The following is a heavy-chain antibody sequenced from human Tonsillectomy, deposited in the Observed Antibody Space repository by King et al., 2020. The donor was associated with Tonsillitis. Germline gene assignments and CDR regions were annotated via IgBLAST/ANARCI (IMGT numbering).Heavy chain of an antibody. V-gene: IGHV4-30-4*01. J-gene: IGHJ4*02. CDR3: ARGEGTTGGFDY. Sequence: QLQESGPGLVKPSQTLSLICSVSGGSIRTGDFYWSWIRQPPGKGLEWIGYIYYSGTTYDNPSLPGRVSMSVDASKNQFSLKLRSVTAADTAVYYCARGEGTTGGFDYWGQGTLVTVSS. D-gene: IGHD1-7*01. CDR2: IYYSGTT. CDR1: GGSIRTGDFY.